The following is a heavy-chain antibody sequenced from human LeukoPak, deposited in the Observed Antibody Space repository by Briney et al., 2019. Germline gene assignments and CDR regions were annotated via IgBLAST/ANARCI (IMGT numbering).Heavy chain of an antibody. CDR2: ISYDGSNK. CDR3: ARDPSLGVAPPRLEPFFDY. V-gene: IGHV3-30*01. CDR1: GFTFSSYA. J-gene: IGHJ4*02. Sequence: GGSLRLSCAASGFTFSSYAMHWVRQAPGKGLEWVAVISYDGSNKYYADSVKGRFTISRDNSKNTLYLQMNSLRAEDTAVYYCARDPSLGVAPPRLEPFFDYWGQGTLVTVSS. D-gene: IGHD3-3*01.